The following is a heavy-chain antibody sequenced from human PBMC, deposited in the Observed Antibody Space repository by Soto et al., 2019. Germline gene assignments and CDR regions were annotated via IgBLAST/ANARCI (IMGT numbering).Heavy chain of an antibody. J-gene: IGHJ6*02. CDR1: GDSFSTDA. V-gene: IGHV1-69*01. CDR3: AGQRIAGLYVYTLVA. D-gene: IGHD6-6*01. Sequence: QVQLVQSGAGVNTPGSSVRVSCKVSGDSFSTDAVSWGRQAPGQGLEWMGGIIAVFGTPSYVQKFNDRVTTVADESRTTVSMDLISLRSEDSVIYYCAGQRIAGLYVYTLVAWGQLTTVAVSS. CDR2: IIAVFGTP.